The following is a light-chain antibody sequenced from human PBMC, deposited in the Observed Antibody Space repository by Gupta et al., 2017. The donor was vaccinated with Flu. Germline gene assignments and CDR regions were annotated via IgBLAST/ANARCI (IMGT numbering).Light chain of an antibody. CDR1: TSNIGANYD. CDR2: GNN. CDR3: QSFDSNLSAYV. Sequence: QSVLTQPPSVSGVPGQRVTISCTGSTSNIGANYDVHWYQHLPGLAPQPLIHGNNNRPSGVPDRFSGSKSGTSASLAITGLQADDEADYYCQSFDSNLSAYVFGTGTKVTVL. J-gene: IGLJ1*01. V-gene: IGLV1-40*01.